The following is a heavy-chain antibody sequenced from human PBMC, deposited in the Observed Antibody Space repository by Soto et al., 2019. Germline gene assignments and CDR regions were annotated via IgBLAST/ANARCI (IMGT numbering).Heavy chain of an antibody. J-gene: IGHJ4*02. CDR2: ASYDGTYK. CDR3: ARGGDGLDY. Sequence: QVELVESGGGVVRPGKSLTVSCTGSGFVFGGFGMHWVRQTPGKGLEWLGMASYDGTYKYFADSVKGRFTISRDNGMNTVYRQMDIRRLGDRALYYCARGGDGLDYWGRGTLVTVSS. CDR1: GFVFGGFG. D-gene: IGHD3-16*01. V-gene: IGHV3-30*03.